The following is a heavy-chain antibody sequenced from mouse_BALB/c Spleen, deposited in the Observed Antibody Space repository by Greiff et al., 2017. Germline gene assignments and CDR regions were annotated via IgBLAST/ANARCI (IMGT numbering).Heavy chain of an antibody. CDR1: GYTFTDYA. D-gene: IGHD2-10*01. J-gene: IGHJ4*01. Sequence: VQLQQSGAELVRPGVSVKISCKGSGYTFTDYAMHWVKQSHAKSLEWIGVISTYYGDASYNQKFKGKATMTVDKSSSTAYMELARLTSEDSAIYYCTRRAYYGKKDAMDYWGQGTSVTVSS. CDR2: ISTYYGDA. CDR3: TRRAYYGKKDAMDY. V-gene: IGHV1S137*01.